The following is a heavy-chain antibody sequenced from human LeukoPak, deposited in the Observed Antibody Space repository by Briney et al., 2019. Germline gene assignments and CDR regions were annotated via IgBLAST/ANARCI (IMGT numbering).Heavy chain of an antibody. CDR1: GGSISSYY. V-gene: IGHV4-59*01. CDR2: MYYNRST. CDR3: ARGGGYFLIDAFDI. Sequence: SETLSLTCTVSGGSISSYYWSWIRQPPGKGLEWIGYMYYNRSTNYNPSLKSRVTISVDTSKNQFSLKLSSVTAADTAVYYCARGGGYFLIDAFDIWGLGTMVTVSS. J-gene: IGHJ3*02. D-gene: IGHD3-22*01.